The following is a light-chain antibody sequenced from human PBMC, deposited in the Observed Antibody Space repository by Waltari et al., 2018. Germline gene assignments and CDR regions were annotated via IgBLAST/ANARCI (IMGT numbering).Light chain of an antibody. V-gene: IGKV1-5*03. CDR3: QQYYTFPKT. CDR1: QSVNGG. CDR2: KTS. J-gene: IGKJ1*01. Sequence: DIQMTQSPSTLSASVGDRVPISCRARQSVNGGLAWYQQIPGKAPKVLIYKTSRFQSGVPSRFSGSGSGTEFTLTISCLQPDDFAPYYCQQYYTFPKTFGQGTKV.